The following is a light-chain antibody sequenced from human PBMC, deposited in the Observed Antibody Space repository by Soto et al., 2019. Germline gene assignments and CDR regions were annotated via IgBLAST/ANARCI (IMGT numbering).Light chain of an antibody. CDR2: KAS. V-gene: IGKV1-5*03. CDR3: QQSYTTPLT. CDR1: QTISSW. J-gene: IGKJ1*01. Sequence: DIQMTQSPSTRSASVGDRVTITCRASQTISSWLAWYQQKPGKAPKLLIYKASTLKSGVPSRFSGSGSGTEFTLTVSSLQPEDVATYYCQQSYTTPLTFGQGTKVDIK.